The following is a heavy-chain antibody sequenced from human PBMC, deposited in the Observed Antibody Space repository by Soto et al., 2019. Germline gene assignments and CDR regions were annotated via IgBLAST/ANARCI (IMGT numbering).Heavy chain of an antibody. CDR2: IYYSGST. D-gene: IGHD3-10*01. Sequence: QVQLQESGPGLVKPSQTLSLTCTVSGGSISSGGYYWSWIRQHPGKGLEWIGYIYYSGSTYYNPSLKSRVTISVDTSKNQFSLKLSSVTAADTAVYYCARDSPILWFGEFGADSGAFDIWGQGTMVTVSS. CDR3: ARDSPILWFGEFGADSGAFDI. V-gene: IGHV4-31*03. J-gene: IGHJ3*02. CDR1: GGSISSGGYY.